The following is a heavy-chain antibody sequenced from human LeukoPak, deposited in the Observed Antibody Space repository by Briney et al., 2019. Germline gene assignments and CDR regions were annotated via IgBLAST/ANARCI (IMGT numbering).Heavy chain of an antibody. J-gene: IGHJ4*02. CDR3: ATVDY. V-gene: IGHV3-7*03. Sequence: PGGSLRLSCAASGFIFSSYWMSWVRQAPGKGLEWVASIKEDGTETYYVDSVKGRFTISRDNSKNTLYLQMNSLRSEDTAVYYCATVDYWGQGTLVTVSS. CDR2: IKEDGTET. CDR1: GFIFSSYW.